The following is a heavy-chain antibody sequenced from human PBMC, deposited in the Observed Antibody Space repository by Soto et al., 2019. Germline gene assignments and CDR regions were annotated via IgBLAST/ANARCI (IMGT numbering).Heavy chain of an antibody. Sequence: GGSLRLSVAVSGFIFSRSALNWVRQAPGKGLEWVSSFSSSSSYIYYADSVKGRFTISRDNAKNSLYLQMNRLRAEDTAVYYCARINSGWGPLSPYPFDYWGQGALVTVSS. CDR2: FSSSSSYI. V-gene: IGHV3-21*01. J-gene: IGHJ4*02. D-gene: IGHD6-19*01. CDR3: ARINSGWGPLSPYPFDY. CDR1: GFIFSRSA.